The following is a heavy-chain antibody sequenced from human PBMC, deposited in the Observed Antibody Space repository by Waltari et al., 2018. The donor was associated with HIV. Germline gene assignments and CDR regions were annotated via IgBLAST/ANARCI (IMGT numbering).Heavy chain of an antibody. V-gene: IGHV1-69*01. CDR2: SIPIFGTA. CDR1: GGTFSSYA. J-gene: IGHJ4*02. D-gene: IGHD6-19*01. CDR3: ARDQGIAVAGAFDY. Sequence: QVQLVQSGAEVKKPGSSVKVSCKASGGTFSSYAISWVRQAPGQGLEWMGGSIPIFGTANDAQKFQGRVTITADESTSTAYMELSSLGSEDTAVYYCARDQGIAVAGAFDYWGQGTLVTVSS.